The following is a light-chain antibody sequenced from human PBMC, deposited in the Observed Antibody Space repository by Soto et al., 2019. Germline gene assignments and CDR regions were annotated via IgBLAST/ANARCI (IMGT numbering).Light chain of an antibody. CDR3: TAWDDSLNGVL. CDR1: SSNIGSNT. CDR2: LND. Sequence: QSALTQPPSASGTPGQRVTISCSGSSSNIGSNTVNWYQQLPGTAPKLLIYLNDQRPSGVPDRFSGSKSGTSASLAINGLQSEDEADYYCTAWDDSLNGVLFGGGTKLTVL. J-gene: IGLJ2*01. V-gene: IGLV1-44*01.